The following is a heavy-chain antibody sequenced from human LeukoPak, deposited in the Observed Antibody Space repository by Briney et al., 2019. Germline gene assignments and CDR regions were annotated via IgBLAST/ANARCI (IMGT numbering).Heavy chain of an antibody. Sequence: PGGSLRLSCAASGFTFSSYWMSWVRQAPGKGLEWVAKIKQDGTEKYYVDSVKGRFTISRDNAKNSLYLQMNSLRAEDTAVYYCASHSSGSFRFDYWGQGTLVTVSS. CDR3: ASHSSGSFRFDY. CDR1: GFTFSSYW. CDR2: IKQDGTEK. V-gene: IGHV3-7*01. J-gene: IGHJ4*02. D-gene: IGHD3-10*01.